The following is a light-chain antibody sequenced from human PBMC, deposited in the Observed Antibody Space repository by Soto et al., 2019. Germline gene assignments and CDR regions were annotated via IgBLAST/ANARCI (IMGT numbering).Light chain of an antibody. CDR3: QQYYSTIT. CDR1: QSVFYSPNNKNY. CDR2: WAS. V-gene: IGKV4-1*01. J-gene: IGKJ5*01. Sequence: DILMTQSPASLAVSLGERATIHCKSSQSVFYSPNNKNYLAWYQQKPGQPPKLLIYWASTRESGVPDRFSGSGSGTDFTLTISSLQAEDVALYYCQQYYSTITFGQGTRLEIK.